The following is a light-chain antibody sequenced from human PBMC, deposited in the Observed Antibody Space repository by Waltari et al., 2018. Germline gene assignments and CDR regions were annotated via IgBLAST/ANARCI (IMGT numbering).Light chain of an antibody. Sequence: EIVLTQSPDTLSLSPGERATLSCRASESVSRYLAWYQQKPGKAPRLLIYDAYRRATGIPDRFSGSGSGTDFSLTISRLEPEDFAVYYCQKYVNLPATFGQGTKVEIK. CDR3: QKYVNLPAT. V-gene: IGKV3-20*01. CDR2: DAY. CDR1: ESVSRY. J-gene: IGKJ1*01.